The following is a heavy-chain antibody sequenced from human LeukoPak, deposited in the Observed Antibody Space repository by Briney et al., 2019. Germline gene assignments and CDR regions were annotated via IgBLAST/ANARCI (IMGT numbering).Heavy chain of an antibody. D-gene: IGHD1-26*01. Sequence: ASVKVSFKASGYTFTVYYMHWVRQAPGQGLEWMGWINPNSGGTNYAQKFQGRVTMTRDTSISTAYMELSRLRSDDTAVYYCARENTAYAPELVGHYYFDYWGQGTLVTVSS. CDR2: INPNSGGT. J-gene: IGHJ4*02. CDR1: GYTFTVYY. CDR3: ARENTAYAPELVGHYYFDY. V-gene: IGHV1-2*02.